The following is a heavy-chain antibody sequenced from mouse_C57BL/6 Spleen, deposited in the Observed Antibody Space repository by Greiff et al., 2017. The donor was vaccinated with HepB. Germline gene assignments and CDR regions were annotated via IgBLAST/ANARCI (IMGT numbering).Heavy chain of an antibody. D-gene: IGHD1-1*01. CDR1: GYTFTSYW. CDR2: IDTSDSET. V-gene: IGHV1-52*01. CDR3: ARYYYGSSYPYFDY. J-gene: IGHJ2*01. Sequence: VQLQQSGAELVRPGSSVKLSCKASGYTFTSYWMHWVKQRPIQGLEWIGNIDTSDSETHYNQKFKDKATLTVDKSSSTAYMQLSSLTSEDSAVYYCARYYYGSSYPYFDYWGQGTTLTVSS.